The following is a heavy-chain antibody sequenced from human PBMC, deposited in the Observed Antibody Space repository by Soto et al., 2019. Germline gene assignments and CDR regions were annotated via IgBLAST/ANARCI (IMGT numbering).Heavy chain of an antibody. CDR2: VSAYNGER. CDR1: GYTFTNYG. CDR3: SRGTSIPASGDY. Sequence: QVQLVQSGAEVKKPGASVKVSCKASGYTFTNYGINWVRQAPGQGLEWLGWVSAYNGERRYAQRVQARVIXTTDTSTTTAYMELRSLRSDDTAVYYCSRGTSIPASGDYWGQGTLVTVSS. J-gene: IGHJ4*01. D-gene: IGHD6-6*01. V-gene: IGHV1-18*01.